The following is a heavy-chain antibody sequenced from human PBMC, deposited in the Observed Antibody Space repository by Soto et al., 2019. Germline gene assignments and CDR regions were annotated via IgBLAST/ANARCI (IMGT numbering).Heavy chain of an antibody. D-gene: IGHD5-18*01. CDR3: ARASGYSYGFAFDY. CDR2: ISAYNGNT. Sequence: VNVSCKASGYTFTNYGISWVRQAPGQGLEWMGWISAYNGNTNYAQKLQGRVTMTTDTSTSTAYMELRSLRSDDTAVYYCARASGYSYGFAFDYWGQGTLVTVSS. CDR1: GYTFTNYG. J-gene: IGHJ4*02. V-gene: IGHV1-18*01.